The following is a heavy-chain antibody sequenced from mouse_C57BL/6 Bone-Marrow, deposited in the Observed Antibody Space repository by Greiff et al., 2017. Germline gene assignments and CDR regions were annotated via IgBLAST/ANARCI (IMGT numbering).Heavy chain of an antibody. J-gene: IGHJ2*01. CDR2: ISSGGSYT. D-gene: IGHD1-1*01. Sequence: EVKLVESGGDLVKPGGSLKLSCAASGFTFSSYGMSWVRQTPDKRLEWVATISSGGSYTYYPDSVKGRFTISRDNAKNTLYLQMSSLKSEDTAMYYCARGGYGRREFDYWGQGTTLTVSS. CDR3: ARGGYGRREFDY. V-gene: IGHV5-6*01. CDR1: GFTFSSYG.